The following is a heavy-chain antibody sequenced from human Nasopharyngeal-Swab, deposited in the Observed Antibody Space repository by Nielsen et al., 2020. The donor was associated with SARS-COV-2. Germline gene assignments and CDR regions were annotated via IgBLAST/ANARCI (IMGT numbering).Heavy chain of an antibody. J-gene: IGHJ4*02. CDR1: GYTFAKFW. V-gene: IGHV5-51*01. Sequence: KVSCKGSGYTFAKFWIGWVRQLPGKGLEWMGFIYPADSDARYSPSFQGQVTISADKSISTAYLHWSSLKASDTAIYFCARKGVVTTARAFDHWGQGTLVTVSS. D-gene: IGHD2-21*02. CDR2: IYPADSDA. CDR3: ARKGVVTTARAFDH.